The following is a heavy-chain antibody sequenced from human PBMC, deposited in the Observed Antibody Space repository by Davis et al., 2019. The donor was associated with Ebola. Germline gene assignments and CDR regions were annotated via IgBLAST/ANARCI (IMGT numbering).Heavy chain of an antibody. CDR1: GGSFSGYY. CDR2: IYYSGST. D-gene: IGHD3-3*01. Sequence: SETLSLTCAVYGGSFSGYYWSWIRQPPGKGLEWIGYIYYSGSTYYNPSLKSRVTISVDTSKNQFSLKLSSVTAADTAVYYCARWGTYYDFWSGRYYYYYGMDVWGQGTTVTVSS. J-gene: IGHJ6*02. CDR3: ARWGTYYDFWSGRYYYYYGMDV. V-gene: IGHV4-59*01.